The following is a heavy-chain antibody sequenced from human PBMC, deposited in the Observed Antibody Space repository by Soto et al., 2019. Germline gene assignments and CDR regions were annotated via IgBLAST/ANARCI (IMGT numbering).Heavy chain of an antibody. CDR3: ASSLRYFDWLLSFYWFDP. Sequence: SETLSLTCTVSGGSISSGDFCWSWIRQPPGKGQEWIGYIYYSGSTYYNPSLKSRVTISVDTSKNQFSLKLSSVTAADTAVYYCASSLRYFDWLLSFYWFDPWGQGTLVTSPQ. D-gene: IGHD3-9*01. J-gene: IGHJ5*02. V-gene: IGHV4-30-4*01. CDR1: GGSISSGDFC. CDR2: IYYSGST.